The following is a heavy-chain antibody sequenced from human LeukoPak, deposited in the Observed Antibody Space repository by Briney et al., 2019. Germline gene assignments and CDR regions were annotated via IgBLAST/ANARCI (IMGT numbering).Heavy chain of an antibody. J-gene: IGHJ4*02. CDR2: IIPILGTA. D-gene: IGHD6-19*01. Sequence: ASVKVSCKASGGTFSSYAISWVRQAPGQGLEWMGRIIPILGTANYAQKFQGRVTITADKSTSTAYMELSSLRSEDTAVYYCASPSGGWLVEDYWGQGTLVTVSS. V-gene: IGHV1-69*04. CDR3: ASPSGGWLVEDY. CDR1: GGTFSSYA.